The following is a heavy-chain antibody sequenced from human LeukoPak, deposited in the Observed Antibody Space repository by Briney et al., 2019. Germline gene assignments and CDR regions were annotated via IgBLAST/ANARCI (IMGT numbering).Heavy chain of an antibody. V-gene: IGHV4-39*01. CDR3: ARPRRDDDYVWGSYRYTAWDY. J-gene: IGHJ4*02. Sequence: SETLXLXXXXXXXXXXSSSYYWGWXRQPPGKGLEWIGSIYNSGGTYYNPSLKSRVTISVDTSKNQFSLELSSVTAADTAVYYCARPRRDDDYVWGSYRYTAWDYWGQGTLVTVSS. CDR2: IYNSGGT. D-gene: IGHD3-16*02. CDR1: XXXXXSSSYY.